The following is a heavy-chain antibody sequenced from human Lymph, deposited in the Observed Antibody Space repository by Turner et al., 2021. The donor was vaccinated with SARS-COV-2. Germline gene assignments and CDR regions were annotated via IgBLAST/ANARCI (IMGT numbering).Heavy chain of an antibody. Sequence: QMQLVQSGPEVKKPGTSVKVSCKASGFTFSSSAVQWVRQARGQRLEWIGWIVVGSGNTNYAQKFQERVTITRDMSTNTANMELSSLRSEDTAVYYCAAAYCSGGSCSDGFDIWGQGTMVTVSS. J-gene: IGHJ3*02. CDR1: GFTFSSSA. CDR3: AAAYCSGGSCSDGFDI. V-gene: IGHV1-58*01. CDR2: IVVGSGNT. D-gene: IGHD2-15*01.